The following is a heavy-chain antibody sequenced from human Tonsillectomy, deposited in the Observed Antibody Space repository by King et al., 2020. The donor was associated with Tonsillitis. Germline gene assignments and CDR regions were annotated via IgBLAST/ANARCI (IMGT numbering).Heavy chain of an antibody. D-gene: IGHD1-14*01. CDR2: INHSGST. V-gene: IGHV4-34*01. CDR3: AGTPGNWFDT. CDR1: GASFSSYY. Sequence: VQLQQWGAGLLKPSETLSLTCAVYGASFSSYYWTYIRQPPGKGLEWIGEINHSGSTNYNPSLKSRVTISVDTSKNQFSLKLRSVTAADTAVYYCAGTPGNWFDTWGQGTLVTVSS. J-gene: IGHJ5*02.